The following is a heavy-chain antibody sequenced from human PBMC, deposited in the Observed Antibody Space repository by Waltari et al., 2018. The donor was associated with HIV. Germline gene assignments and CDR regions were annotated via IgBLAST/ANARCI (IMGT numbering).Heavy chain of an antibody. CDR3: ARGEDVSLPHLTPGFRLEF. CDR2: INPDSGDT. D-gene: IGHD1-26*01. Sequence: QTLLLQSASQVKTPGASVTPSCTVSGDRLTTYFLYWLRQAPGQGFEWLGPINPDSGDTTYSQTFQTRVTMTRDTSSASTYMEVTRLTSADTAIYYCARGEDVSLPHLTPGFRLEFWGHGTLVTVSS. CDR1: GDRLTTYF. J-gene: IGHJ4*01. V-gene: IGHV1-2*06.